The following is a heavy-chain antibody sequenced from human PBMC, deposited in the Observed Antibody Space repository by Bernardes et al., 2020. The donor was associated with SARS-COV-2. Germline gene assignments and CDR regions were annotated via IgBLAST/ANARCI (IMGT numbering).Heavy chain of an antibody. CDR2: INWNSARI. CDR3: ARGPFYHYFYGLDV. J-gene: IGHJ6*02. V-gene: IGHV3-9*01. Sequence: GGSLRLSCAVSGFTFDDYAMHWVRQAPGKGLEWVSGINWNSARIGYADSVKGRFTISRDNAKNSLSLQMNSLRVEDTALYYCARGPFYHYFYGLDVWGQGTTVTVSS. CDR1: GFTFDDYA.